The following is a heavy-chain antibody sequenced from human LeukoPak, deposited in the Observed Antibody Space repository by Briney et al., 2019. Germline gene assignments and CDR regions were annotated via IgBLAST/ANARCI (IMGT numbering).Heavy chain of an antibody. V-gene: IGHV4-39*07. D-gene: IGHD2-2*01. CDR3: ARSLGYCSSTSCPHYYYYMDV. J-gene: IGHJ6*03. CDR2: IYYSGST. Sequence: PSETLSLTCTVSGGSISSSSYYWGWIRQPPGKRLEWIGSIYYSGSTYYNPSLKSRVTISVDTSKNQFSLKLSSVTAADTAVYYCARSLGYCSSTSCPHYYYYMDVWGKGTTVTVSS. CDR1: GGSISSSSYY.